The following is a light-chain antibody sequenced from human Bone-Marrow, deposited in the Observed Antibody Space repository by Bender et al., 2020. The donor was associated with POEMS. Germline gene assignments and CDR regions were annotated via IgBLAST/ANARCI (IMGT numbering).Light chain of an antibody. CDR1: SGHSRYT. Sequence: QPLLTQSASASASLGSSVKLTCTLSSGHSRYTIAWHQQQPGKAPRFLMRLEGVGSYKRWSGVPDRFSGSSSGADRYLTISNLQFEDEADYYCETCDSNVHGVFGGGTKLTVL. CDR2: LEGVGSY. V-gene: IGLV4-60*02. J-gene: IGLJ3*02. CDR3: ETCDSNVHGV.